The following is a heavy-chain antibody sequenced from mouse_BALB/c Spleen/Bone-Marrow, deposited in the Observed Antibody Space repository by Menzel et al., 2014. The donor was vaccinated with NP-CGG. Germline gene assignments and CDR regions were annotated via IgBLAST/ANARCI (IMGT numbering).Heavy chain of an antibody. D-gene: IGHD2-14*01. J-gene: IGHJ2*01. Sequence: VHLVESGPSLVQPPQSLSITCTVSGFSLTSYGVHWVRQSPGKGLEWLGVIWRGGSTDYNAAFMSRLSITRDNSKSQVFFKMNSLQADDTAIYYCAKNRYDYWGQGTTLTVSS. CDR2: IWRGGST. CDR3: AKNRYDY. CDR1: GFSLTSYG. V-gene: IGHV2-5-1*01.